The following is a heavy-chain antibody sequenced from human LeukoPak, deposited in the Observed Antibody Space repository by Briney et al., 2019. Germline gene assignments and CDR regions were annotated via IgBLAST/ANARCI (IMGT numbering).Heavy chain of an antibody. CDR2: FDPVDVET. CDR1: GYSLTELS. J-gene: IGHJ4*02. V-gene: IGHV1-24*01. Sequence: GASVKVSCKVSGYSLTELSMHTGRQAPRKGLEWMGGFDPVDVETVNAQKFQGRITMTEDTSTDTAYMAMSSLRSDDTAVYYCATGTSSVSYAYWGPGTLVTVSS. D-gene: IGHD1-26*01. CDR3: ATGTSSVSYAY.